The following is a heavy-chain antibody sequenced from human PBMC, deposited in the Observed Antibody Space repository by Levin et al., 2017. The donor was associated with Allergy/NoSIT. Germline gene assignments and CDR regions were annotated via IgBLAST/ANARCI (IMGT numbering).Heavy chain of an antibody. Sequence: ASVRVSCKASGYTFTSYDINWVRQATGQGLEWMGWMNPNSGNTGYAQKFQGRVTMTRNTSISTAYMELSSLRSEDTAVYYCARIDYYDSSGPLGWFDPWGQGTLVTVSS. CDR2: MNPNSGNT. V-gene: IGHV1-8*01. CDR3: ARIDYYDSSGPLGWFDP. J-gene: IGHJ5*02. CDR1: GYTFTSYD. D-gene: IGHD3-22*01.